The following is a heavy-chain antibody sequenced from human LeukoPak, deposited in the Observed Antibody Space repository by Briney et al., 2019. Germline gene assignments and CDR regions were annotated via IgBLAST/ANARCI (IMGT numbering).Heavy chain of an antibody. CDR3: ARPRDCSSGACYPDY. J-gene: IGHJ4*02. D-gene: IGHD2-15*01. CDR2: IAPSDSYT. V-gene: IGHV5-10-1*01. Sequence: RGESLKISCKGSGYSFTNYWISWVHQMPGKGLEWMGRIAPSDSYTNYSPSFQGHVTISADKSISTAYLQWSSLKASDTAMYYCARPRDCSSGACYPDYWGQGTLVTVSS. CDR1: GYSFTNYW.